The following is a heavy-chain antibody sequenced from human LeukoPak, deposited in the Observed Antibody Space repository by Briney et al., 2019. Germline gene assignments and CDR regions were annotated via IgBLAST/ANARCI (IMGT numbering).Heavy chain of an antibody. V-gene: IGHV3-23*01. Sequence: PGGSLRLSCAASGFSFGPNAMSWVRQAPGKGLEWVSGIGGDGGTHYTASVKGRFSISRDNSKNTLYLQINSLRAEDTAIYYCAKDLHYWSGIDYWGQGTLVTVSS. CDR2: IGGDGGT. J-gene: IGHJ4*02. CDR1: GFSFGPNA. CDR3: AKDLHYWSGIDY. D-gene: IGHD3-3*02.